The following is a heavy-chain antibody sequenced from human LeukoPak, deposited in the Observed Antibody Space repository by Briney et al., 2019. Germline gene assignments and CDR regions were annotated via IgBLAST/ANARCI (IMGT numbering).Heavy chain of an antibody. V-gene: IGHV5-51*01. CDR2: IYPGDSDT. CDR3: ARRGVGCSSTSCSFDY. Sequence: GESLKISCKGSGYSFTSYWIGWVRQLPGKGLEWMGIIYPGDSDTRYSPSFQGQVTISAGKSISTAYLQWSSLKASDTAMYYCARRGVGCSSTSCSFDYWGQGTLVTVSS. D-gene: IGHD2-2*01. CDR1: GYSFTSYW. J-gene: IGHJ4*02.